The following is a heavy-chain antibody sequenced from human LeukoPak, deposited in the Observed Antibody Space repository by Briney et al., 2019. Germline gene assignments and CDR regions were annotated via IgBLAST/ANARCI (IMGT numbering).Heavy chain of an antibody. CDR3: TRSGYYNGYDF. Sequence: GGSLRLSCVASGFTFSGHWMHWVRQAPGKGLVAVSRITPDARGTSYADSVKGRFTIPRDNAKNTLYLEMNSLTAEDTALYYCTRSGYYNGYDFWGQGTLVTVSS. CDR1: GFTFSGHW. V-gene: IGHV3-74*03. J-gene: IGHJ4*02. D-gene: IGHD6-25*01. CDR2: ITPDARGT.